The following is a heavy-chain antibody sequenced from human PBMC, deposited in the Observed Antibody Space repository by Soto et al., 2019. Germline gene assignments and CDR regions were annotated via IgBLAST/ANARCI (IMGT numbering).Heavy chain of an antibody. CDR2: IRSKANSYAT. CDR3: TRHHNAYGDNYYYYYMDV. Sequence: EVQLVESGGGLVQPGGSLKLSCAASGFTFSGSAMHWVRQASGKGLEWVGRIRSKANSYATAYAASVKGRFTISRDDSKNTAYLQMNSLKTEDTAVYYCTRHHNAYGDNYYYYYMDVWGKGTTVTVSS. J-gene: IGHJ6*03. CDR1: GFTFSGSA. V-gene: IGHV3-73*01. D-gene: IGHD4-17*01.